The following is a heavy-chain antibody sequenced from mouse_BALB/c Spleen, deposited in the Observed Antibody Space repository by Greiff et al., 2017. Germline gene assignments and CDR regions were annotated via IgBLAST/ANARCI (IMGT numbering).Heavy chain of an antibody. CDR3: AIYYVPQAWFAY. CDR2: ISNLAYSI. V-gene: IGHV5-15*02. CDR1: GFTFSDYG. Sequence: EVQRVESGGGLVKPGGSRKLSCAASGFTFSDYGMAWVRQAPGKGPEWVAFISNLAYSIYYADTVTGRFTISRENAKNTLYLEMSSLRSEDTAMYYCAIYYVPQAWFAYWGQGTLVTVSA. D-gene: IGHD2-1*01. J-gene: IGHJ3*01.